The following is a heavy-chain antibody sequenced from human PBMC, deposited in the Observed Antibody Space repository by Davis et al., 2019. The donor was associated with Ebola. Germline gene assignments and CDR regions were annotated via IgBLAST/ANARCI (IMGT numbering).Heavy chain of an antibody. CDR1: GFTFSTYS. J-gene: IGHJ6*02. CDR3: ARDMDIVLVPAATRYYYYGMDV. CDR2: ISSDSDYI. V-gene: IGHV3-21*01. Sequence: GESLKISCAASGFTFSTYSMSWVRQAPGKGLEWVSSISSDSDYIYYADSAKGRFTISRDNAKNTLYLQMNSLRAEDTAVYYCARDMDIVLVPAATRYYYYGMDVWGQGTTVTVSS. D-gene: IGHD2-2*03.